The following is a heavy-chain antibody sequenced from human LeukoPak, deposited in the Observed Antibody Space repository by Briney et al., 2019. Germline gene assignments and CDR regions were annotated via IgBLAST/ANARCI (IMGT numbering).Heavy chain of an antibody. D-gene: IGHD1-1*01. V-gene: IGHV1-2*02. CDR3: ARRGQTSRTFDC. Sequence: ASVKVSCKASGYTFTGYYMHWVRQAPGQGLEWMGWINPNSGGTNYAQKFQGGVTVTRDTSISTAYMELSRLRSDDTAVYYCARRGQTSRTFDCWGQGTLVTVSS. J-gene: IGHJ4*02. CDR1: GYTFTGYY. CDR2: INPNSGGT.